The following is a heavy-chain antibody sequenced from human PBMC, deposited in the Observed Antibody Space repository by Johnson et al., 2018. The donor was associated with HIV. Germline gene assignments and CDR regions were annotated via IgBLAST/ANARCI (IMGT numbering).Heavy chain of an antibody. D-gene: IGHD3-22*01. CDR1: GFSISYDY. Sequence: VQLVESGGGSIQPGGSLRLSCAASGFSISYDYMSWVRQAPGKGLEWVSSIYIGGNTYHADTVLGRFTISRDKSENTVYLQMNRRRAEDTAVYFCARAYSDISGYYPHAFHVWGQGTVVIVSS. CDR2: IYIGGNT. CDR3: ARAYSDISGYYPHAFHV. J-gene: IGHJ3*01. V-gene: IGHV3-53*01.